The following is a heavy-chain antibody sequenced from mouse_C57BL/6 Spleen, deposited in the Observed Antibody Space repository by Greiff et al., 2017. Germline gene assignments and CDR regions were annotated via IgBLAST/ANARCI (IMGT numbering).Heavy chain of an antibody. CDR3: VIYYDYDVWFAY. Sequence: VQLQQSGAELVKPGASVKISCKASGYAFSSYWMNWVKPRPGKGLEWIGQIYPGDGDTNYNGKFKGKATLTADKSSSTAYMQLSSLTSEDSAVYFCVIYYDYDVWFAYWGQGTLVTVSA. V-gene: IGHV1-80*01. J-gene: IGHJ3*01. D-gene: IGHD2-4*01. CDR1: GYAFSSYW. CDR2: IYPGDGDT.